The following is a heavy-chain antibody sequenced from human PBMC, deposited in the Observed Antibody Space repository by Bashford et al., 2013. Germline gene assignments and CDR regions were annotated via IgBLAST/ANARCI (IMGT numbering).Heavy chain of an antibody. CDR2: ILPGDSDT. Sequence: WVRQMPGKGTVGVGWGVILPGDSDTTYSPSFQGHVTISADKTTSTAYLQWSSLKASDTAMYYCARRGAYSSSWYIDYWGQGTLVTVSS. V-gene: IGHV5-51*02. D-gene: IGHD6-13*01. J-gene: IGHJ4*02. CDR3: ARRGAYSSSWYIDY.